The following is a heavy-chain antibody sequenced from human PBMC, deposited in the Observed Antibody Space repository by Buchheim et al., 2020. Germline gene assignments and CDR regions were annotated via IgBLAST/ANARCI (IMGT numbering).Heavy chain of an antibody. CDR2: ISGSGGST. J-gene: IGHJ4*02. D-gene: IGHD6-19*01. V-gene: IGHV3-23*01. Sequence: EVQLLESGGGLVQPGGSLRLPCTVSGFTFSSYDMSWVRQAPGKGLEWVSAISGSGGSTYYADSVKGRFTIHRDNSKNTLYLQMNSLRAEDTAVYYCANSGYSSGWRYFDYWGQGTL. CDR3: ANSGYSSGWRYFDY. CDR1: GFTFSSYD.